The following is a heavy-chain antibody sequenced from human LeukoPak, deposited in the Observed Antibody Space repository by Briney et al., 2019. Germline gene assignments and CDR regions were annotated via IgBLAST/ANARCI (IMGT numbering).Heavy chain of an antibody. CDR2: ISSSGSTI. D-gene: IGHD5-24*01. Sequence: TGGSLRLSCAASGFTFSDYYMSWIRQAPGKGLEWVSYISSSGSTIYYADSVKGRFTISRDNAKNSLYLQMNSLRAEDTAVYYCARDRGYNYSPLFDYWGQGTLVTVSS. CDR3: ARDRGYNYSPLFDY. CDR1: GFTFSDYY. J-gene: IGHJ4*02. V-gene: IGHV3-11*04.